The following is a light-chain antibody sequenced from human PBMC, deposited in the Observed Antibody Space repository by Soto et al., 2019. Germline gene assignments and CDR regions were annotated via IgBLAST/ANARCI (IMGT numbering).Light chain of an antibody. CDR1: QSISRY. J-gene: IGKJ1*01. Sequence: EIVLTQSPATLSVSPGERATLSCRASQSISRYLAWYQQKPGQGPRLLIYDASTRATDIPARFSGSGSGTEFTLTINRLQSEYVAVYYWHQVHDWPRGTFGQGTKV. CDR3: HQVHDWPRGT. V-gene: IGKV3-15*01. CDR2: DAS.